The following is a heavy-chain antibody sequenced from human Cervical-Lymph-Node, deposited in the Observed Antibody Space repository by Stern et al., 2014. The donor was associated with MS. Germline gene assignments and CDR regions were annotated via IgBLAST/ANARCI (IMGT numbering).Heavy chain of an antibody. V-gene: IGHV2-26*01. CDR3: ARMREYCSGGICFAGYNDS. Sequence: QVPLRESGPVLVKPTETLTLTCSVSGFSLSNAAMGVSWIPQPPGQALECLAHIFSTGETAYSASLKSRLTISKDTSRSQVVLTMTNMDPVDTAAYYCARMREYCSGGICFAGYNDSWGQGTLVTVSS. CDR2: IFSTGET. D-gene: IGHD2-15*01. J-gene: IGHJ4*02. CDR1: GFSLSNAAMG.